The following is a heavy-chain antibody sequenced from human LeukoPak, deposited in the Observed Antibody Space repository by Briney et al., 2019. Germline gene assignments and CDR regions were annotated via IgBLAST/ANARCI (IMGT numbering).Heavy chain of an antibody. Sequence: GGSLTLSCAASGFTFSNAWMSWVRQAPGKGLEWVGRIKSKTDGGTTDYAAPVKGRFTISRDDSKNTLYLQMNSLKTEDTAVYYCTTDEECSGGSCYSSGFDYWGQGTLVTVSS. CDR1: GFTFSNAW. V-gene: IGHV3-15*01. J-gene: IGHJ4*02. CDR3: TTDEECSGGSCYSSGFDY. CDR2: IKSKTDGGTT. D-gene: IGHD2-15*01.